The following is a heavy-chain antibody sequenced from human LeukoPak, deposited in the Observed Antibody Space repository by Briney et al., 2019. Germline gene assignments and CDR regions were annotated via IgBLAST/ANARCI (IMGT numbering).Heavy chain of an antibody. CDR2: IYTSGST. J-gene: IGHJ4*02. V-gene: IGHV4-61*02. D-gene: IGHD2-15*01. CDR1: GGSISSGSYY. CDR3: AREGVVVVAATI. Sequence: SQTLSLTCTASGGSISSGSYYWSWIRQPAGKGLEWIGRIYTSGSTNYNPSLKSRVTISVDTSKNQFSLKLSSVTAADTAVYYCAREGVVVVAATIWSQGTLVTVSS.